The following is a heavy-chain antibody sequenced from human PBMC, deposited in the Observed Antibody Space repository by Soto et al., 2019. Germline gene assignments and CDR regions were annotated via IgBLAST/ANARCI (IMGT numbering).Heavy chain of an antibody. Sequence: PGGSLRLSCAASGFTFSSYSMNWVRQAPGKWLEWVSSVSSSSSYIYYADSVKGRFTISRDNAKNSLYLQMNSLRAEDTAVYYCARDQSIFCGMDVWGQGTTVTVSS. CDR1: GFTFSSYS. V-gene: IGHV3-21*01. CDR2: VSSSSSYI. J-gene: IGHJ6*02. D-gene: IGHD3-9*01. CDR3: ARDQSIFCGMDV.